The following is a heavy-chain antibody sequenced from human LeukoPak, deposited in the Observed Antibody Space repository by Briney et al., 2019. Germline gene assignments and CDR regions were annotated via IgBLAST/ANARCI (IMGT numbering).Heavy chain of an antibody. V-gene: IGHV4-30-4*08. J-gene: IGHJ3*02. D-gene: IGHD3-3*01. CDR2: IYYSGST. Sequence: SQTLSLTCTVSGGSISSGDYYWSWIRQPPGKGLEWIGYIYYSGSTYYNPSLKSRVTISVDTSKNQFSLKLSPVTAADTAVYYCARDLYYDFWSGDDAFDIWGQGTMVTVSS. CDR3: ARDLYYDFWSGDDAFDI. CDR1: GGSISSGDYY.